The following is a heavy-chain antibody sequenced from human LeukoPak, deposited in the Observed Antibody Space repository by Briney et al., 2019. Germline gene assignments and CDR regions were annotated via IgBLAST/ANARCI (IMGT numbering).Heavy chain of an antibody. Sequence: SQTLSLTCAISGDSVSSNSAAWNWIRQSPSRGLEWLGRTYYRSKWYNDYAVSVKSRITINPDTSKNQFSLQLNSVTPEDTAVSYCARDLVEALVVAPPPGYFDYWGQGTLVTVSS. V-gene: IGHV6-1*01. J-gene: IGHJ4*02. CDR3: ARDLVEALVVAPPPGYFDY. CDR2: TYYRSKWYN. D-gene: IGHD2-21*01. CDR1: GDSVSSNSAA.